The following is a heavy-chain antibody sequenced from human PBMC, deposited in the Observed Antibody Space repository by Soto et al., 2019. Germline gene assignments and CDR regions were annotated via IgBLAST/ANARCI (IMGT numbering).Heavy chain of an antibody. V-gene: IGHV4-39*01. CDR1: GGSISSSDFY. Sequence: QLQLQESGPGLVKPSETLSLTCTVSGGSISSSDFYWGWLRQTPGKGLEFIGSMYYSGTTYYNPSLKCRVTISVDTYKNQFTLKLISVTAADTAVYYCAVVDSTGNWFDPWGEGALVTVSS. CDR2: MYYSGTT. D-gene: IGHD6-25*01. J-gene: IGHJ5*02. CDR3: AVVDSTGNWFDP.